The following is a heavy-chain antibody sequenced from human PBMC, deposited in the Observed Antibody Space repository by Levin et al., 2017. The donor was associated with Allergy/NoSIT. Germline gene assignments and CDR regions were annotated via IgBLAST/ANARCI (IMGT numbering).Heavy chain of an antibody. CDR1: GFTFSTYP. Sequence: GESLKISCAASGFTFSTYPMNWARQAPGKGLEWISYIRGNSDAISYADSVKGRFTISRDNAQNSLYLQMNSLRAADTAVYYCARDHSWSSDSWGQGTLVTVSS. J-gene: IGHJ4*02. V-gene: IGHV3-48*04. D-gene: IGHD2-8*02. CDR3: ARDHSWSSDS. CDR2: IRGNSDAI.